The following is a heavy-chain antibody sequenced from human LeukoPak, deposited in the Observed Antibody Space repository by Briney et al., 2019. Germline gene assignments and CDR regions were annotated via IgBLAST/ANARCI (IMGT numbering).Heavy chain of an antibody. D-gene: IGHD3-3*02. CDR2: ISSSSSYI. V-gene: IGHV3-21*01. CDR1: GFTFSSYS. Sequence: PGGSLRLSCAASGFTFSSYSMNWVRQAPGKGLEWVSSISSSSSYIYYADSVKGRFTIYRDNANNSLYLQMNSQRAEDTAVYYCARDAELAAYRSLRWFDPWGQGTLVTVSS. CDR3: ARDAELAAYRSLRWFDP. J-gene: IGHJ5*02.